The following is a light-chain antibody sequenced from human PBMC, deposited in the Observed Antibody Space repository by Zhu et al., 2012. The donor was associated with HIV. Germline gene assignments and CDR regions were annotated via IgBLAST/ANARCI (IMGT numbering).Light chain of an antibody. Sequence: EIVLTQSPDTLSVSPGERVTLSCRASQSVSSNLAWYQQKPGQAPRLLIYGASTRATGIPAGFSGSGSGTEFTLSISSMQSEDFAVYYCQQYNNWLFTFGPGTKVDIK. CDR1: QSVSSN. V-gene: IGKV3-15*01. CDR3: QQYNNWLFT. J-gene: IGKJ3*01. CDR2: GAS.